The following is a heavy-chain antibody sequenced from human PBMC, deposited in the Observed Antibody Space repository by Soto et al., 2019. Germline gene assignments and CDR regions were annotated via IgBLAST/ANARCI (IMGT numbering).Heavy chain of an antibody. CDR1: GFTFSNAW. CDR3: TTGDPDIVVVVAATTAHFDY. D-gene: IGHD2-15*01. Sequence: EVQLVESGGGLVKPGGSLRLSCAASGFTFSNAWMSWVRQAPGKGLEWVGRIKSKTDGGTTDYAAPVKGRFTISRDDSKNTLYLQMNSLKTEDTAVYYCTTGDPDIVVVVAATTAHFDYWGQGTLVTVSS. CDR2: IKSKTDGGTT. V-gene: IGHV3-15*01. J-gene: IGHJ4*02.